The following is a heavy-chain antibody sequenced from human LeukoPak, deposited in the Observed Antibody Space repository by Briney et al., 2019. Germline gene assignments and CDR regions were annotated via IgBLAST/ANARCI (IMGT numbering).Heavy chain of an antibody. CDR1: GFTFSSYS. CDR3: ARDRGSKVTTVGY. J-gene: IGHJ4*02. Sequence: GGSLRLSCAASGFTFSSYSMNWVRQAPGKGLEWVSYISSSSSTIYYADSVKGRFTISRDNAKNSLYLEMTSLRAEDTAVYYCARDRGSKVTTVGYWGQGTLVTVSS. D-gene: IGHD4-17*01. V-gene: IGHV3-48*04. CDR2: ISSSSSTI.